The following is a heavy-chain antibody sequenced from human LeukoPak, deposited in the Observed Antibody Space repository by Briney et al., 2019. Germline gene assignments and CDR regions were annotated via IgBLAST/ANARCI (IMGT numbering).Heavy chain of an antibody. CDR3: ASDRYYVVGY. Sequence: GGSLRLSCAASGFSFSSSWMHWVRQVPGKGLVWVSRIKSDGSGATYADSVKGRFTISRDNTKNTLYLQMNSLRAEDTAVYYCASDRYYVVGYWGQGTLVTVSS. J-gene: IGHJ4*02. CDR2: IKSDGSGA. D-gene: IGHD3-10*01. V-gene: IGHV3-74*03. CDR1: GFSFSSSW.